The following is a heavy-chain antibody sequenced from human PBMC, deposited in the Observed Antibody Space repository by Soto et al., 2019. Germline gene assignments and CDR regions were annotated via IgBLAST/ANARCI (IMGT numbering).Heavy chain of an antibody. V-gene: IGHV4-31*03. D-gene: IGHD3-3*01. CDR1: GGSISSGGYY. CDR3: ARDQNNKYYDLWSGARAADAFDI. J-gene: IGHJ3*02. CDR2: IYYSGST. Sequence: QVQLQESGPGLVKPSQTLSLTCTVSGGSISSGGYYWSWIRQHPGKGLEWIGYIYYSGSTYYNPSLKRRVTISVDPSKNQFTLKLSSVTAADTAVYYCARDQNNKYYDLWSGARAADAFDIWGQGTMVTVSS.